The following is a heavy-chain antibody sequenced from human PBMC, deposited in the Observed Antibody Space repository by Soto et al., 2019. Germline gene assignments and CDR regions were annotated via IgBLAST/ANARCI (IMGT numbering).Heavy chain of an antibody. CDR1: GGSVNIGTYY. CDR2: IYYSGIT. Sequence: SETLSLTCTVPGGSVNIGTYYWSWIRQPPGKGLEWIGIIYYSGITYYNPSLKSRVAISVDTSKNQFSLKLSSVSAADTAIYYCARSNSGYYKWFDPWGQGTLVTVSS. CDR3: ARSNSGYYKWFDP. J-gene: IGHJ5*02. V-gene: IGHV4-39*01. D-gene: IGHD3-22*01.